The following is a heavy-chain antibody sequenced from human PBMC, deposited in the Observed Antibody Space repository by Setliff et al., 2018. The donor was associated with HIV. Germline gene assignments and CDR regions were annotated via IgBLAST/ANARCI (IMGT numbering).Heavy chain of an antibody. J-gene: IGHJ5*02. D-gene: IGHD3-3*01. CDR3: AREAPSEPTRYYNFWSGYPDWFDP. CDR2: INHSGST. Sequence: SETLSLTCAVYNGSFSGYYWTWIRQPPGKGLEWIGEINHSGSTNYSPSLKSRVTISVDASRNQFSLRLSSVTAADTAVYYCAREAPSEPTRYYNFWSGYPDWFDPWGQGTLVTVSS. V-gene: IGHV4-34*01. CDR1: NGSFSGYY.